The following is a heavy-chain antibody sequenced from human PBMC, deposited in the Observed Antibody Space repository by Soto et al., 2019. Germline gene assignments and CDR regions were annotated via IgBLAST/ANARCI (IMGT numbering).Heavy chain of an antibody. D-gene: IGHD2-15*01. Sequence: QVQLQQWGAGLLKPSETLSLTCAVNGGSFTGYYWSWVRQPPGKGLEWSGEIKDGGSTNYSPSLRSRVTISADTSKKQFSLKVTSVTAADTAVYYCARGQVGVVATHWDQGTLVTVSS. CDR2: IKDGGST. V-gene: IGHV4-34*01. CDR1: GGSFTGYY. CDR3: ARGQVGVVATH. J-gene: IGHJ4*02.